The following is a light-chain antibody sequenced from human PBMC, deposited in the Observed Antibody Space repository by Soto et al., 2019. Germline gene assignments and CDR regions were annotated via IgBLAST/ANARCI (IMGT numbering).Light chain of an antibody. J-gene: IGLJ1*01. V-gene: IGLV2-14*03. Sequence: QSALTQPASVSGSPGQSITISCTGATSDVGGYNFVSWYQQHPGKVPKLIIYDVTNRPSGVSNRFSGSKSGNTASLTISGLQVEDEADYYCFSYTSSRNYVFGTGTKLTVL. CDR1: TSDVGGYNF. CDR3: FSYTSSRNYV. CDR2: DVT.